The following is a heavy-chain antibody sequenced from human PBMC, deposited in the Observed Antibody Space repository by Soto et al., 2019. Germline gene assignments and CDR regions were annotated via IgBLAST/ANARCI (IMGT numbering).Heavy chain of an antibody. CDR2: ISAYNGNT. Sequence: ASVKVSCKASGYTFTSYGISWVRQAPGQGLEWMGWISAYNGNTNYAQMLQGRVTMTTDTSTSTAYMELRSLRSDDTAVYYCARGSSGDWQWLVPDYWGQGTLVTVSS. CDR3: ARGSSGDWQWLVPDY. J-gene: IGHJ4*02. D-gene: IGHD6-19*01. CDR1: GYTFTSYG. V-gene: IGHV1-18*01.